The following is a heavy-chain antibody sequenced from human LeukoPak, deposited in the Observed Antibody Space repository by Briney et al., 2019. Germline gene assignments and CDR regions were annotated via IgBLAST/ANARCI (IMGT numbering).Heavy chain of an antibody. CDR1: GGSFSGYY. Sequence: SETLSLTCAVYGGSFSGYYWSWIRQPPGKGLEWIGEIIHSGSTNYNPSLKSRVTISVDTSKNQFSLKLSSVTAADTAVYYCARGFFRRSGYSYGYGLNPNWFDPWGQGTLVTVSS. D-gene: IGHD5-18*01. J-gene: IGHJ5*02. CDR2: IIHSGST. V-gene: IGHV4-34*01. CDR3: ARGFFRRSGYSYGYGLNPNWFDP.